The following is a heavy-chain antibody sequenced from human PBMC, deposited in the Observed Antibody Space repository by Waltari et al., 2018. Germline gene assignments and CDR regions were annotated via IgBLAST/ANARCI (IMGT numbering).Heavy chain of an antibody. CDR1: GYSFTSYW. CDR2: IYPGDSDT. D-gene: IGHD4-17*01. V-gene: IGHV5-51*01. J-gene: IGHJ5*02. Sequence: EVQLVQSGAEVKKPGESLKISCKGSGYSFTSYWIGWVRQMPGKGLEWMGIIYPGDSDTRYSPSFQGQVTISADKSISTAYLQWSSLKASDTAMYYCARHSPYGDYAVNWFDPWGQGTLVTVSS. CDR3: ARHSPYGDYAVNWFDP.